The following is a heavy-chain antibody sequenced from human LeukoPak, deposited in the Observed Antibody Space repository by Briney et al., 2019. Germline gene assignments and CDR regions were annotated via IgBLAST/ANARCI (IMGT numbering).Heavy chain of an antibody. Sequence: SETLSLTCTVSGGSISGYYWSWIRQPPGKGLEWIGEINHSGSTNYNPSLKSRVTISVDTSKNQFSLKLSSVTAADTAVYYCARVGGQPGNYWGQGTLVTVSS. D-gene: IGHD1-14*01. CDR2: INHSGST. J-gene: IGHJ4*02. CDR1: GGSISGYY. V-gene: IGHV4-34*01. CDR3: ARVGGQPGNY.